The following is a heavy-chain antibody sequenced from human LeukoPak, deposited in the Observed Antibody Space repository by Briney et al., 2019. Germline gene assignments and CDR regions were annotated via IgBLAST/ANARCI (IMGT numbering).Heavy chain of an antibody. J-gene: IGHJ1*01. V-gene: IGHV1-18*01. CDR2: ISAYNGNT. Sequence: GASVKVSCKASGYTFTSYGISWVRQAPGQGLEWMGWISAYNGNTNYAQKLQGRVTMTTDTSTSTAYMELRSLRSDDTAVYYCARDRRSGSYPPSGQHWGQGTLVTVSS. D-gene: IGHD1-26*01. CDR3: ARDRRSGSYPPSGQH. CDR1: GYTFTSYG.